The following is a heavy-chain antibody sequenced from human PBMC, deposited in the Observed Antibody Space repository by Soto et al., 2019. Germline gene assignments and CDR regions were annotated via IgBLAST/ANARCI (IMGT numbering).Heavy chain of an antibody. J-gene: IGHJ5*02. Sequence: SETLSLTCTVSGGSISSGDYYWSWIRQPPGKGLEWIGYIYYSGSTYYNPSLKSRVTISVDTSKNQFSLKLSSVTAADTAVYYCAREIIAAAGTVRFDPWGQGTLVTVSS. D-gene: IGHD6-13*01. V-gene: IGHV4-30-4*01. CDR3: AREIIAAAGTVRFDP. CDR1: GGSISSGDYY. CDR2: IYYSGST.